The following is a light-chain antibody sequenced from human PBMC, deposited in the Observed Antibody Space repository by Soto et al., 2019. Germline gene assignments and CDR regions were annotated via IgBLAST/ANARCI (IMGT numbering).Light chain of an antibody. Sequence: EIVMTQSPTPPSVSPGERVTLSCRASESISTNLVWYQQKPGQAPRLLIYGASSRATGIPARFSGSGSGTAFTLTISSLQSEDFAIYYCQQYKSWPPAWTFGQGTKVDIK. CDR1: ESISTN. CDR2: GAS. CDR3: QQYKSWPPAWT. J-gene: IGKJ1*01. V-gene: IGKV3D-15*01.